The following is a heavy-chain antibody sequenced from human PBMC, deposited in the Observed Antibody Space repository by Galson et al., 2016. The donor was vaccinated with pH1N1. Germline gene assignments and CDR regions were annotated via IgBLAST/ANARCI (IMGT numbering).Heavy chain of an antibody. Sequence: SLRLSCAASGFIFSDYWMSWVRQAPGKGLEWVANIKQDGSAKYSVDSVKGRFTISRDNAKNSLFLQMNSLRAEDTAIYYCVRKVGDFWGQGTMVTVSS. CDR1: GFIFSDYW. V-gene: IGHV3-7*01. J-gene: IGHJ3*01. D-gene: IGHD1-26*01. CDR2: IKQDGSAK. CDR3: VRKVGDF.